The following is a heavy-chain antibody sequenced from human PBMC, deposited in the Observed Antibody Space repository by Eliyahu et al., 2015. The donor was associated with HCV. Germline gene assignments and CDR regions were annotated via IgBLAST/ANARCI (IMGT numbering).Heavy chain of an antibody. Sequence: EVQLSESGGGLVQPGGSLRLSCAAXGFSFFTXAMSWVRQGPGKGLECVTGISDSGGSTYYADSVKGRFTISRDNSKNTLLLQMNSLRVEDTAIYYCAKGGAADFKTHWGQGTLVTVSS. CDR1: GFSFFTXA. V-gene: IGHV3-23*01. J-gene: IGHJ4*02. CDR3: AKGGAADFKTH. D-gene: IGHD1-26*01. CDR2: ISDSGGST.